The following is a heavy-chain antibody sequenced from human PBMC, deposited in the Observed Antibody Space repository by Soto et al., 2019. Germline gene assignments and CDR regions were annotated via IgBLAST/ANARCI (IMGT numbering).Heavy chain of an antibody. Sequence: LRLSCAASGFTFSSYSMNWVRQAPGKGLEWVSSISSSSSYIYYADSVKGRFTISRDNAKNSLYLQMNSLRAEDTAVYYCARDQASSGYFDYWGQGTLVTVSS. CDR1: GFTFSSYS. V-gene: IGHV3-21*01. CDR2: ISSSSSYI. D-gene: IGHD3-22*01. J-gene: IGHJ4*02. CDR3: ARDQASSGYFDY.